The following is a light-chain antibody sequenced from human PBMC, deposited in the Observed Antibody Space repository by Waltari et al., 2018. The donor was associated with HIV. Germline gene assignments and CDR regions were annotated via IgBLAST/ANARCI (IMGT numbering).Light chain of an antibody. CDR1: QSVGTY. Sequence: EIVFTQSPATLSLSPGERATLSCKARQSVGTYIAWYQQKVGQAPRLLIYDPSSRAPGIPARFSGSGSGTDFTLTISSLEPEDFAVYYCQQRSNWRTFGQGTKLEIK. CDR2: DPS. CDR3: QQRSNWRT. V-gene: IGKV3-11*01. J-gene: IGKJ2*01.